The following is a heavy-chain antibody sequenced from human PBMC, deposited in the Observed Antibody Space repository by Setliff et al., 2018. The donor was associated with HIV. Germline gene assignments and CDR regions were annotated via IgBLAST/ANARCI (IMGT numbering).Heavy chain of an antibody. CDR2: IKRKTDGGTT. CDR3: TTEDPWLRFGH. CDR1: GLKLSFSFAW. Sequence: GGSLRLSCTASGLKLSFSFAWLSWVRQVPGKGLEWVGRIKRKTDGGTTDYAAPVKGGFTISRDDSKTTLYLQMNSLKTEDTAVYYCTTEDPWLRFGHWGQGTLVTVSS. D-gene: IGHD5-12*01. J-gene: IGHJ5*02. V-gene: IGHV3-15*01.